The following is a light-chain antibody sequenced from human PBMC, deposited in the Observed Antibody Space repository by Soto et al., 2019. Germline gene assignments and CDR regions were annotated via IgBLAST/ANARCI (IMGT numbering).Light chain of an antibody. J-gene: IGKJ4*01. Sequence: DIVLTQSPGTLSLSPGERATLSCRASQSVNNNFLAWYQQKPGQAPRLLIYGASSRATGIPDRFSGSGSGTDFTLTINRLDPEDVAVYYCQHYVTYPLTFGGGTKVEIK. CDR2: GAS. V-gene: IGKV3-20*01. CDR1: QSVNNNF. CDR3: QHYVTYPLT.